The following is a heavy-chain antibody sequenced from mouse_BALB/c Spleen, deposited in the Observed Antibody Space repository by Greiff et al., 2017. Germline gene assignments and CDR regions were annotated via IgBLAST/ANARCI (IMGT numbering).Heavy chain of an antibody. V-gene: IGHV3-2*02. J-gene: IGHJ4*01. CDR1: GYSITSDYA. CDR2: ISYSGST. D-gene: IGHD1-1*01. Sequence: EVQLPESGPGLVKPSQSLSLTCTVTGYSITSDYAWTWIRQFPGNKLAWMGDISYSGSTSYNPSLKSRISITRDTSKNQFFLQLNSVTTEDTATYYGARCPYYYGSGYAMDYWGQGTAGTVAS. CDR3: ARCPYYYGSGYAMDY.